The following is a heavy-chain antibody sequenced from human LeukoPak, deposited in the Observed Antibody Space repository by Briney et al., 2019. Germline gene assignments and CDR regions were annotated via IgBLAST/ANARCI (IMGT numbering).Heavy chain of an antibody. CDR3: ARDRGLQDIVVVVAATPSYYYYGMDV. V-gene: IGHV7-4-1*02. J-gene: IGHJ6*02. CDR1: GYTFTSYA. Sequence: ASVKVSCKASGYTFTSYAMNWVRQAPGQGLEWMGWINTNTGNPTYAQGFTGRFVFSLDTSVSTAYLQISSLKAEDTAVYYCARDRGLQDIVVVVAATPSYYYYGMDVWGRGTMVTVSS. D-gene: IGHD2-15*01. CDR2: INTNTGNP.